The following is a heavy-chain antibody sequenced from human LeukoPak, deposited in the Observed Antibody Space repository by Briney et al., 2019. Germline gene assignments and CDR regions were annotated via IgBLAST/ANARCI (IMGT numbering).Heavy chain of an antibody. CDR3: ARSRNKITFGGVIVQSLDY. J-gene: IGHJ4*02. D-gene: IGHD3-16*02. V-gene: IGHV1-69*04. CDR1: GGTFSRYA. Sequence: SVKVSCKASGGTFSRYAISWVRQAPGQGLEWMGRIIPILGIANYAQKFQGRVTITVDKSTSTAYVELSSLRSEDTAVHYCARSRNKITFGGVIVQSLDYWGQGTLVTVSS. CDR2: IIPILGIA.